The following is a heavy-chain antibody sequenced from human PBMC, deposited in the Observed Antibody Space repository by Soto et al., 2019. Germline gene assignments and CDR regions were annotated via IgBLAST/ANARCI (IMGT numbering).Heavy chain of an antibody. D-gene: IGHD6-13*01. V-gene: IGHV3-9*01. CDR2: ITWNSEAI. CDR3: TRDDQGIATSGTPILGS. Sequence: EVQLVESGGRLVQPGTSLRLSCIASGFRFDDYAMHWVRQAPGKGLEWVSGITWNSEAIDYAESVRGRFTISRDNAENSVSLQLDSLSPEDTVLYYCTRDDQGIATSGTPILGSWGQGTPVTVSS. J-gene: IGHJ4*02. CDR1: GFRFDDYA.